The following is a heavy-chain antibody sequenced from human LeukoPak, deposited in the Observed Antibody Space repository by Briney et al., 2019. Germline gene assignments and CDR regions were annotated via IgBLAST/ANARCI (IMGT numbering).Heavy chain of an antibody. CDR2: ISSSSSTI. D-gene: IGHD1-14*01. V-gene: IGHV3-48*04. CDR3: ARGFDRNAFAI. Sequence: PGGSLRLSCAASGFTFSSYSMNWVRQAPGKGLEWVSYISSSSSTIYYADSVKGRFTISRDNAKNSLYLQMNSLRAEDTAVYYCARGFDRNAFAIWGQGTMVTVSS. J-gene: IGHJ3*02. CDR1: GFTFSSYS.